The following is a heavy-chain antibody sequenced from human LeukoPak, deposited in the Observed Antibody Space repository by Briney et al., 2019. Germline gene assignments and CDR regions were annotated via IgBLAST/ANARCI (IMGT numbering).Heavy chain of an antibody. J-gene: IGHJ6*02. D-gene: IGHD1-26*01. CDR2: IWYDGSDK. CDR1: GFKFSSYG. CDR3: AREVDLSGRHYYGMDV. Sequence: PGGSLRLPCAASGFKFSSYGMHWVRQAPGKGLEWVAVIWYDGSDKYYVDSVKGRFTISRDNSKNTLYLQMNSLRVEDTAVYYCAREVDLSGRHYYGMDVWGQGTTVTVSS. V-gene: IGHV3-33*01.